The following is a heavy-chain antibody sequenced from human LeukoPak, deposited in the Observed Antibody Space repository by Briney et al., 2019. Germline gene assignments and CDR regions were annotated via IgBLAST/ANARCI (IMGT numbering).Heavy chain of an antibody. CDR1: GGSISSSSYY. Sequence: PSETPSLTCTVSGGSISSSSYYWGWIRQPPGKGLEWIGSIYYSGSTYYNPSLKSRVTISVDTSKNQFSLKLSSVTAADTAVYYCARADVYCSSTSCAHYFDYWGQGTLVTVSS. D-gene: IGHD2-2*01. CDR3: ARADVYCSSTSCAHYFDY. J-gene: IGHJ4*02. CDR2: IYYSGST. V-gene: IGHV4-39*07.